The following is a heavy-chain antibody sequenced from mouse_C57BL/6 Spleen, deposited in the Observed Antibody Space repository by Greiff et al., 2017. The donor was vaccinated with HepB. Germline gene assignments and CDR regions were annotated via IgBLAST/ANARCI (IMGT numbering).Heavy chain of an antibody. V-gene: IGHV5-16*01. CDR3: ARSSYYYVSRTRAMDY. CDR1: GFTFSDYY. Sequence: EVKLVESEGGLVQPGSSMKLSCTASGFTFSDYYMAWVRQVPEKGLEWVANINYDGSSTYYLDSLKSRFIISRDNAKNILYLQMSSLKSEDTATYYCARSSYYYVSRTRAMDYWGQRTSVTVSS. J-gene: IGHJ4*01. D-gene: IGHD1-1*01. CDR2: INYDGSST.